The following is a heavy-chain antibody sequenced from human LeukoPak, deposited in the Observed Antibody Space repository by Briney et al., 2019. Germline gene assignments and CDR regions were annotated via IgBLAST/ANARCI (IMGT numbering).Heavy chain of an antibody. CDR1: GFTFRDYW. V-gene: IGHV3-7*01. CDR3: ARDTYFYDTSGYYINDL. CDR2: TKPDGSAQ. D-gene: IGHD3-22*01. J-gene: IGHJ5*02. Sequence: HPGGSLRLSCAASGFTFRDYWMGWVRQAPGKGLEWVANTKPDGSAQFLADSVRGRFTASRDNAKNSVYLQMNSLRAEDTAVYFCARDTYFYDTSGYYINDLWGQGTLVTVSS.